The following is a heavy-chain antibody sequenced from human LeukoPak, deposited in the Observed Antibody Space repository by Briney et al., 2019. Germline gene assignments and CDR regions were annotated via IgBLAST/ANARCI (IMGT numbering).Heavy chain of an antibody. CDR1: GGSISSSSYY. Sequence: SETLSLTCTVSGGSISSSSYYWGWIRQPPGKGLEWIGSIYYSGITYYNSSLKSRVTISVDTSKNQFSLKLNSVTAADTAVYYCTRPPWGYYYDSSGYRRNWDYFDYWGQGTLVTVSS. D-gene: IGHD3-22*01. CDR3: TRPPWGYYYDSSGYRRNWDYFDY. J-gene: IGHJ4*02. CDR2: IYYSGIT. V-gene: IGHV4-39*07.